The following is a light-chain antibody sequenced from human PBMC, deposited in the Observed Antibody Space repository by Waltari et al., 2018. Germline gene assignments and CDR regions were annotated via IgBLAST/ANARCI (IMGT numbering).Light chain of an antibody. CDR3: AAWDDTLSGVV. V-gene: IGLV1-47*01. CDR2: RNN. Sequence: QSVLTQPPSGSGTPGQRVTISCSGSRSTIGRHYVYWYKQPPGKAPKLLIYRNNQRPSGVPDRFSGSKSGTSASLAISGLRSEDEADYYCAAWDDTLSGVVFGGGTKLTVL. CDR1: RSTIGRHY. J-gene: IGLJ2*01.